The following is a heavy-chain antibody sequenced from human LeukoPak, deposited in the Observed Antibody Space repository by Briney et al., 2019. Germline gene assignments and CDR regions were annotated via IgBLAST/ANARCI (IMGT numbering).Heavy chain of an antibody. D-gene: IGHD1-26*01. CDR2: ITASGTAM. J-gene: IGHJ4*02. CDR3: ASSGSYRFGY. Sequence: PGGSLRLSCAASGFTFSSYSVNWVRQAPGKGLEWVSHITASGTAMFYADSVKGRFTISRDNAKNSLYLQMNSLRDEDTAVYYCASSGSYRFGYWGQGTLVTVSS. CDR1: GFTFSSYS. V-gene: IGHV3-48*02.